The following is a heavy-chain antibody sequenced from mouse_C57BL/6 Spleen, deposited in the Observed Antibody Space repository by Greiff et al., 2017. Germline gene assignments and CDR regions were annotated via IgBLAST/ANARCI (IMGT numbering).Heavy chain of an antibody. D-gene: IGHD2-1*01. J-gene: IGHJ2*01. CDR2: ISYDGSN. Sequence: EESGPGLVKPSQSLSLTCSVTGYSITSGYYWNWIRQFPGNKLEWMGYISYDGSNNYNPSLKNRISITRDTSKNQFFLKLNSVTTEDTATYYCSREGENYGNYFDYWGQGTTLTVSS. V-gene: IGHV3-6*01. CDR3: SREGENYGNYFDY. CDR1: GYSITSGYY.